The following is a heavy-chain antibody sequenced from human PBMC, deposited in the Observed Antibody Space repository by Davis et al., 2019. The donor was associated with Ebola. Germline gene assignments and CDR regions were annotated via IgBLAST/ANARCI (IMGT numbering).Heavy chain of an antibody. J-gene: IGHJ4*02. D-gene: IGHD4-17*01. CDR2: INPNSGGT. V-gene: IGHV1-2*02. CDR3: ARVGTTVTTIDY. CDR1: GYTFTGYY. Sequence: AASVKVSCKASGYTFTGYYMHWVRQAPGQGLEWVGWINPNSGGTNYAQKFQGRVTMTRDTSISTAYMDLSRLRSDDTAVYYCARVGTTVTTIDYWGQGTLVTVSS.